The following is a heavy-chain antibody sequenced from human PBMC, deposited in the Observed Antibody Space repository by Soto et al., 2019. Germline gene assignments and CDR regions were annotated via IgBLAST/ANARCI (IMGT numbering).Heavy chain of an antibody. V-gene: IGHV7-4-1*01. Sequence: ASVKVSCKASGYTFTSYAMNWVRQAHGQGLEWMGWINTNTGNPTYAQGFTGRFVFSLDTSVSTAYLQICSLKAEDTAVYYCARGDYGGNFDAFDIWGQGTMVTVSS. J-gene: IGHJ3*02. D-gene: IGHD4-17*01. CDR1: GYTFTSYA. CDR3: ARGDYGGNFDAFDI. CDR2: INTNTGNP.